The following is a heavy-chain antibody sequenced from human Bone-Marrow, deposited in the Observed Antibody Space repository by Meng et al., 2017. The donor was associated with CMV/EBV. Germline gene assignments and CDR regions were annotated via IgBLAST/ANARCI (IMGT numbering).Heavy chain of an antibody. CDR3: AKVEWFGELPLDY. V-gene: IGHV3-30*02. D-gene: IGHD3-10*01. CDR1: GFTFNSYG. CDR2: IRYDGSNK. Sequence: GGPLRFSCAASGFTFNSYGMHWVRQAPGKGLEWVAFIRYDGSNKYYADYVKGRFTISRDNSKNTLYMQMNSLRAEDTALYYCAKVEWFGELPLDYWGQGTLVTVSS. J-gene: IGHJ4*02.